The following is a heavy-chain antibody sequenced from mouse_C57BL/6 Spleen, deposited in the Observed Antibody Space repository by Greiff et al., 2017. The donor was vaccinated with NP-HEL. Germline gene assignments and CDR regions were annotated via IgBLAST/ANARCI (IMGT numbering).Heavy chain of an antibody. Sequence: QVQLQQSGAELVKPGASVKISCKASGYAFSSYWMNWVKQRPGKGLEWIGQIYPGDGDTNYNGKFKGKATLTADKSSSTAYMQLSSLTSEDSAVYFCARRDMVTTVYFVYWGQGTTLTVSS. CDR2: IYPGDGDT. J-gene: IGHJ2*01. D-gene: IGHD2-2*01. V-gene: IGHV1-80*01. CDR1: GYAFSSYW. CDR3: ARRDMVTTVYFVY.